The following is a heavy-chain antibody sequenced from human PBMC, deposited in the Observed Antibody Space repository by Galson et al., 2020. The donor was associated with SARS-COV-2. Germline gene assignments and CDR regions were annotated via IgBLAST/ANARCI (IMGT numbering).Heavy chain of an antibody. V-gene: IGHV4-39*07. CDR2: VSYSGTT. J-gene: IGHJ4*03. D-gene: IGHD6-13*01. CDR1: GDSISSSYYY. Sequence: SQPLSLTCTVSGDSISSSYYYWAWIRQPPGKGLEWVGSVSYSGTTYSNPSLRGRVTISIDASKTQFSLKLSSATAADTAVYYCARVPYSSSWYVDYWGHGTLVAVSS. CDR3: ARVPYSSSWYVDY.